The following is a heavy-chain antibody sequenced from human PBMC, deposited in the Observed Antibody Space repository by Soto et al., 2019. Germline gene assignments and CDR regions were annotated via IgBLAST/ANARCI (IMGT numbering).Heavy chain of an antibody. Sequence: QVQLVQSGSEVKKPGSSVKVSCKVSGGTFSTSALRWVRQAPGQGLEWMGGIIPVFRAPDYAQKFQGRVTITASKSARTAFMERTGLGFADTAVYYCARDKDRLRLGGNYYYMTDVWGQGTTVTVSS. J-gene: IGHJ6*02. D-gene: IGHD5-12*01. CDR2: IIPVFRAP. V-gene: IGHV1-69*14. CDR1: GGTFSTSA. CDR3: ARDKDRLRLGGNYYYMTDV.